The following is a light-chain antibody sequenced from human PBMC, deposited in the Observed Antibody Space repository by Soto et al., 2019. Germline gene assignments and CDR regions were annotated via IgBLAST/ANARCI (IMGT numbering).Light chain of an antibody. CDR3: CSYAASKNLGV. CDR1: SSDVGGYNY. Sequence: QSVLTQPPSASGSPGQSVTISCIGTSSDVGGYNYVSWYQQHPGKAPKLMIYEVSKRPSGVPDRFSGSKSGNTASLTVSGLQAEDEADYYCCSYAASKNLGVFGGGTQLTVL. J-gene: IGLJ7*01. CDR2: EVS. V-gene: IGLV2-8*01.